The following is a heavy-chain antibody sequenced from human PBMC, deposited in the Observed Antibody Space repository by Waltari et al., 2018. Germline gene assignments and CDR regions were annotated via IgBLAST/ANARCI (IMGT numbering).Heavy chain of an antibody. CDR3: ARVPTAMAWYYYYMDV. CDR1: GFTFSSYS. Sequence: EVQLVESGGGLVKPGGSLRLSCAASGFTFSSYSMNWVRQAPGKGLEWVSSISSSSSDIYHADSVKGRFTLSRDKAKNSLYLQMHSLRAEATAVYYCARVPTAMAWYYYYMDVWGKGTTVTISS. V-gene: IGHV3-21*01. D-gene: IGHD5-18*01. CDR2: ISSSSSDI. J-gene: IGHJ6*03.